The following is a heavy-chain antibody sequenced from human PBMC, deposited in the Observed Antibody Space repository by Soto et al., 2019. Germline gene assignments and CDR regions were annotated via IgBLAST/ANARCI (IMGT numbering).Heavy chain of an antibody. CDR3: ARGTGTTYDY. J-gene: IGHJ4*02. CDR2: INRDGSTT. D-gene: IGHD1-7*01. Sequence: EVQLVESGGGLVQPGGSLGLSCAAPGFPFSTAWLHWFRQPPGQGLVWVSRINRDGSTTTYADSVRGRFTSSRDNAQNTLYLQMNSLRAEDTAVYYCARGTGTTYDYWGQGTLVTVSS. V-gene: IGHV3-74*01. CDR1: GFPFSTAW.